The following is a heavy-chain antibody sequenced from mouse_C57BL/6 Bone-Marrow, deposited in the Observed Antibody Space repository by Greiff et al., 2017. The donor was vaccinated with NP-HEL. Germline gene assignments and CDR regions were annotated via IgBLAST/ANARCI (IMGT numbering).Heavy chain of an antibody. V-gene: IGHV5-9-1*02. CDR1: GFTFSSYA. Sequence: EVKLVESGEGLVKPGGSLKLSCAASGFTFSSYAMSWVRQTPEKRLEWVAYISSGGDYIYYADTVKGRFTISRDNARNTLYLQMSSLKSEDTAMYYCTREGVDGDYLDYWGQGTTLTVSS. D-gene: IGHD2-3*01. CDR2: ISSGGDYI. J-gene: IGHJ2*01. CDR3: TREGVDGDYLDY.